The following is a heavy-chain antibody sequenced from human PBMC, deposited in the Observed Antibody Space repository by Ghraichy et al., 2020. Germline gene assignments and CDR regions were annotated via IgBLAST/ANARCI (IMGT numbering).Heavy chain of an antibody. D-gene: IGHD1-26*01. V-gene: IGHV1-69*04. CDR2: IIPILAIA. CDR3: AVPLRGWELLV. Sequence: SVKVSCKASGGTFSSYAISWVRQAPGQGLEWMGRIIPILAIANYAQKFQGRVTITADKSTSTAYMELSSLRSEDTAVYYCAVPLRGWELLVWGQGTLVTVSS. J-gene: IGHJ4*02. CDR1: GGTFSSYA.